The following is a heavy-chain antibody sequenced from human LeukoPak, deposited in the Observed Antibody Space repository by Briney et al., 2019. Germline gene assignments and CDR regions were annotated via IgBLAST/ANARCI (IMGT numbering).Heavy chain of an antibody. Sequence: GGSLRLSCAASGFSFSNYWMSWVRQAPGKGLEWVATIEQDGSEKYYVDSVKGRFTVSRDNANNSLYLQMSGLTAADTAVYYCAKDRSIGTYYTFDHWGQGTLVTVSS. CDR3: AKDRSIGTYYTFDH. J-gene: IGHJ4*02. D-gene: IGHD1-26*01. CDR2: IEQDGSEK. CDR1: GFSFSNYW. V-gene: IGHV3-7*03.